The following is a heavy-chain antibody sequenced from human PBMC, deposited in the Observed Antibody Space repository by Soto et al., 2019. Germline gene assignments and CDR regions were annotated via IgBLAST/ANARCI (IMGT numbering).Heavy chain of an antibody. Sequence: VGSLRLSCAASGFTFSTYSMYWVRQAPGKGLEWVAVISYDGSNKYYADSVKGRITISRDSSKNTLYLQINSLRAEDTAVYYCAREAGSGGSCYWCYFYGMDVCGERTTVTVP. CDR1: GFTFSTYS. V-gene: IGHV3-30-3*01. D-gene: IGHD2-15*01. CDR2: ISYDGSNK. J-gene: IGHJ6*03. CDR3: AREAGSGGSCYWCYFYGMDV.